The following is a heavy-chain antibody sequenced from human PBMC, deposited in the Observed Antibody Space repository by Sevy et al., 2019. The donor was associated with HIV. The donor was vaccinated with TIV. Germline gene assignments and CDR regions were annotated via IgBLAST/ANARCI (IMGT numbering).Heavy chain of an antibody. J-gene: IGHJ4*02. V-gene: IGHV4-59*13. CDR1: SGSIGTFY. CDR2: IYSTGIA. Sequence: SETLSLTCAVSSGSIGTFYWSWIRQPPGKGLEWIGYIYSTGIANFNPSLKSRVTISLDKSKSQFSLKLTSVTAADTAVYYCAREWVGASCSSDYWGQGTLVTVSS. D-gene: IGHD1-26*01. CDR3: AREWVGASCSSDY.